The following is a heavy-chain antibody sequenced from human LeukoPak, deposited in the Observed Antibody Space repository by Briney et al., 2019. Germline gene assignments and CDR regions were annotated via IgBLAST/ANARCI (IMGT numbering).Heavy chain of an antibody. V-gene: IGHV3-21*01. Sequence: GGSLRLSCAASGFTFSSYSMNWVRQAPGKGLEWVSSISSSSSYIYYADSVKGRFTISRDNAKNSLYLQMNSLRAEDTAVYYCARAFRTRGYFDYWGQGTLVTASS. CDR1: GFTFSSYS. CDR2: ISSSSSYI. J-gene: IGHJ4*02. D-gene: IGHD3-10*01. CDR3: ARAFRTRGYFDY.